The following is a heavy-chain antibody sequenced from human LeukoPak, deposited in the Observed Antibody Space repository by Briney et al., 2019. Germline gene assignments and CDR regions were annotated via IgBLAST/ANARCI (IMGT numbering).Heavy chain of an antibody. V-gene: IGHV4-34*01. CDR1: GGSFSGYY. Sequence: KASETLSLTCAVYGGSFSGYYWSWTRQPPGKGLEWIGEINHSGSTNYNPSLKSRVTISVDTSKNQFSLKLSSVTAADTAVYYCARTLAPWGQGTLVTVSS. CDR3: ARTLAP. J-gene: IGHJ5*02. CDR2: INHSGST.